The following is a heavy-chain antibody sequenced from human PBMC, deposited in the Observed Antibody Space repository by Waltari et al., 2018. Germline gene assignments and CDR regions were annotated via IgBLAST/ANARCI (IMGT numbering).Heavy chain of an antibody. J-gene: IGHJ4*02. CDR1: GGTFSTYG. Sequence: QVQLLQSGAEVKKPGSSVKLSCQASGGTFSTYGISWVRQAPGQRLEWMGKIIPFVGSPDDAANFQGRITITADKSTTTTYLELSSLRSDDTAVYYCAGIPYYYDKAPLDSWGQGTLVTVSP. D-gene: IGHD3-22*01. V-gene: IGHV1-69*06. CDR3: AGIPYYYDKAPLDS. CDR2: IIPFVGSP.